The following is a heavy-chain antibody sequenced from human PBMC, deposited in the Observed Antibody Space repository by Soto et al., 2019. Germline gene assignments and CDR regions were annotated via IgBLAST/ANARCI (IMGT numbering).Heavy chain of an antibody. Sequence: QVQLVHSGAEVKKPGSSVKVSCKASGGTFSIYAISWVRQDPGKGLEWMGRLTPIFGTANYVQKFQGRVTVTEDESTSTAYMELSRLRSDDTAVYYCERDISNASQYYYYGVDVWGQGTKVTVSS. CDR3: ERDISNASQYYYYGVDV. CDR1: GGTFSIYA. V-gene: IGHV1-69*18. D-gene: IGHD3-3*02. CDR2: LTPIFGTA. J-gene: IGHJ6*02.